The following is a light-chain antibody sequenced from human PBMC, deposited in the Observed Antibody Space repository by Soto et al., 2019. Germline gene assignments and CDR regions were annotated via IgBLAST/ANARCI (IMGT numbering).Light chain of an antibody. Sequence: DIQMTQSPSILSASVGYRVTITCRASQSISSWLAWYQQKPGKAPNLLIHKASHLESGVPSRFSGSGSGTEFTLTISSLQPADFATYYCQHYNTYPWAFSQGTKV. V-gene: IGKV1-5*03. CDR2: KAS. J-gene: IGKJ1*01. CDR1: QSISSW. CDR3: QHYNTYPWA.